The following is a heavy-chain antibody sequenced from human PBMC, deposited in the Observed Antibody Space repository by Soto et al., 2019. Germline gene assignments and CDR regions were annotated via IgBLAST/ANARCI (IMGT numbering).Heavy chain of an antibody. CDR2: IHYSGST. V-gene: IGHV4-59*01. D-gene: IGHD2-15*01. CDR1: GDSITNIY. CDR3: ARGGWSLDS. J-gene: IGHJ4*02. Sequence: TLSLNCTVSGDSITNIYWSWIRQPPGKGLDWIGYIHYSGSTNYSPSLKSRVTMSVDTSKNQFSLKLSSVTAADTAVYYCARGGWSLDSWGQGTLVTVS.